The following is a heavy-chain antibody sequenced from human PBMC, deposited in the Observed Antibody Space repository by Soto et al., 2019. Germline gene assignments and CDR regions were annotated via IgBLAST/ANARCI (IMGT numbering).Heavy chain of an antibody. CDR2: INPNSGGT. CDR1: GDTFTDSS. D-gene: IGHD3-22*01. Sequence: ASVKVSCKTSGDTFTDSSMHWVRQAPGQGLEWMGWINPNSGGTNYAQKFQGRVTMTRDTSISTAYMELSRLRSDDTAVYYCARDGSLLLNNWFDPWGQGTLVTVSS. J-gene: IGHJ5*02. V-gene: IGHV1-2*02. CDR3: ARDGSLLLNNWFDP.